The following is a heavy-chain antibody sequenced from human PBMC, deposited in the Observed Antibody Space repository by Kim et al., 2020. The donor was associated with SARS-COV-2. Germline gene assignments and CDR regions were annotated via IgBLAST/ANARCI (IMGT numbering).Heavy chain of an antibody. V-gene: IGHV1-69*13. CDR3: ARDYDFWSGYYRGHGMDV. CDR1: GGTFSSYA. Sequence: SVKVSCKASGGTFSSYAISWVRQAPGQGLEWMGGIIPIFGTANYAQKFQGRVTITADESTSTAYMELSSLRSEDTAVYYCARDYDFWSGYYRGHGMDVWGQGTTVTVSS. CDR2: IIPIFGTA. J-gene: IGHJ6*02. D-gene: IGHD3-3*01.